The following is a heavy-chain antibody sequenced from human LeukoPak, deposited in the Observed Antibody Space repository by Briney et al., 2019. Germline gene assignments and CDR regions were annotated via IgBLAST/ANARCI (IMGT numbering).Heavy chain of an antibody. J-gene: IGHJ6*02. V-gene: IGHV4-61*05. CDR2: IYYSGST. Sequence: RTSETLSLTCTVSGGSISSSSYYWGWIRQPPGKGLEWIGYIYYSGSTGYNPSLKSRVTISVDTSKNQFSLKLSSVTAADTAVYYCARSYNSRGYYYYGMDVWGQGTTVTVS. CDR3: ARSYNSRGYYYYGMDV. D-gene: IGHD3-22*01. CDR1: GGSISSSSYY.